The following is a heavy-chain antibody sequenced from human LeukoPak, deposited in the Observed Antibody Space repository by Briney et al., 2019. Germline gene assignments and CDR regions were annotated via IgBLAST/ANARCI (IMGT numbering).Heavy chain of an antibody. V-gene: IGHV3-23*01. D-gene: IGHD3-10*01. CDR2: ISGSGGGT. Sequence: GGSLRLSCAVSGITLSNYGMSWVRQAPGKGLEWVAGISGSGGGTVYADSVKGRFTISRDNPKNTLYLQMNSLRAEEKAVYFCAKRGVVIRVVLVGFHKEAYYFDSWGQGALVTVSS. CDR3: AKRGVVIRVVLVGFHKEAYYFDS. CDR1: GITLSNYG. J-gene: IGHJ4*02.